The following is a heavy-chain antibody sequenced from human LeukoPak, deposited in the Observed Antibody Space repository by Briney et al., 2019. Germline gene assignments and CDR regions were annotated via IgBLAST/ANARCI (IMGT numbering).Heavy chain of an antibody. Sequence: SVKVSCKASGGTFSSYAISWVRQAPGQGLEWMGGIIPIFGTANYAQKFQGRVTITADGSTSTAYMELSSLRSEDTAVYYCANFDFWSGYRFDYWGQGTLVTVSS. V-gene: IGHV1-69*13. J-gene: IGHJ4*02. CDR3: ANFDFWSGYRFDY. CDR1: GGTFSSYA. CDR2: IIPIFGTA. D-gene: IGHD3-3*01.